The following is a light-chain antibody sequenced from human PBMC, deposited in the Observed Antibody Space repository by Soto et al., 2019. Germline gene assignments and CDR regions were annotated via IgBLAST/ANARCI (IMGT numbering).Light chain of an antibody. J-gene: IGKJ5*01. CDR3: QQRSNWPIT. CDR2: DAS. Sequence: VMTQSPLSLPVTPGQRATLSRRASQSVRSNLAWYQHKPGQAPRLLIYDASNRATGIPARFSGSGSGTDFTLTISSLEPEDFAVYYCQQRSNWPITFGQGTRLEIK. CDR1: QSVRSN. V-gene: IGKV3-11*01.